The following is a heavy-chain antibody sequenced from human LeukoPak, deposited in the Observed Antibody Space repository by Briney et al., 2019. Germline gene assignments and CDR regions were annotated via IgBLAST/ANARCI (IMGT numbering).Heavy chain of an antibody. V-gene: IGHV1-46*01. CDR1: GYTFTSYY. CDR2: INSSGGST. J-gene: IGHJ1*01. CDR3: VVVTAKWFSAYFPH. Sequence: ASVKVSCRASGYTFTSYYMHWVRQAPGQGLEWMGIINSSGGSTSYAQKFQGRVTMTRDTSTSTVYMELSSPRSEDTAVYYCVVVTAKWFSAYFPHWGQGTLVTVSS. D-gene: IGHD2-21*02.